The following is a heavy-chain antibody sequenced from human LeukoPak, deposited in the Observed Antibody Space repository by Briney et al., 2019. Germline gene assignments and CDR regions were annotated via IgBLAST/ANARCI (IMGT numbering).Heavy chain of an antibody. CDR1: GYTFTDYY. D-gene: IGHD2-2*01. J-gene: IGHJ4*02. V-gene: IGHV1-69-2*01. CDR3: AGVPDIVVVPAAND. Sequence: ATVKISCKVSGYTFTDYYMHWVQQAPGKGLEWMGLVDPEDGETIYAEKFQGRVTITADTSTDTAYMELSSPRSEDTAVYYCAGVPDIVVVPAANDWGQGTLVTVSS. CDR2: VDPEDGET.